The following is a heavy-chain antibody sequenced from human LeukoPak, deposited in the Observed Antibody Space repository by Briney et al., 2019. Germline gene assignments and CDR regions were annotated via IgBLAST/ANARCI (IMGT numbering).Heavy chain of an antibody. CDR1: GFTFSTYG. Sequence: PGGSLRLSCATSGFTFSTYGMHWVRQAPGKGLEWVAIISYDGSNKYYADSVKGRFTISRDNSKNTLYLQMNSLRAEDTAVHYCAKDDSYGYIDYWGQGTLVTVSS. CDR2: ISYDGSNK. J-gene: IGHJ4*02. V-gene: IGHV3-30*18. D-gene: IGHD5-18*01. CDR3: AKDDSYGYIDY.